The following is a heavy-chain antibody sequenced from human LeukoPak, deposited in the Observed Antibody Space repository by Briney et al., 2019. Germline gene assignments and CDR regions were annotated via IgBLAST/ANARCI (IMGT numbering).Heavy chain of an antibody. V-gene: IGHV4-59*01. D-gene: IGHD1-26*01. J-gene: IGHJ4*02. Sequence: SETLSLTCTVTGGSFSTYYWSWIRQPPGKGLEWIGHFYYSGSTNYNPSLKSRVTISVDTSRDQFSLKLTSVTAADTAVYYCARGQGGNYYLNYFDYWGQGALVTVSS. CDR1: GGSFSTYY. CDR2: FYYSGST. CDR3: ARGQGGNYYLNYFDY.